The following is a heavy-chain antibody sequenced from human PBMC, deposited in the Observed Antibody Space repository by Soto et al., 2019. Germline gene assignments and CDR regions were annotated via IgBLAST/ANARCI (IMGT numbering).Heavy chain of an antibody. Sequence: QVQLVESGGGVVQPGRSLRLSCAASGFTFSSYGMHWVRQAPGKGLEWVAVISYDGSNKYYADSVKGRFTISRDNSKNTLYLQMNSLRAEDTAVYYCARQYIAAAETDYYYGMDVWGQGTTVTVSS. V-gene: IGHV3-30*03. CDR3: ARQYIAAAETDYYYGMDV. CDR1: GFTFSSYG. J-gene: IGHJ6*02. D-gene: IGHD6-13*01. CDR2: ISYDGSNK.